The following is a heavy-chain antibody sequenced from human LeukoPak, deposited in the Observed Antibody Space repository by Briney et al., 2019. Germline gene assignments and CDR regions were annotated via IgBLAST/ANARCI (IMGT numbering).Heavy chain of an antibody. J-gene: IGHJ4*02. V-gene: IGHV3-23*01. CDR2: ISGSGDIT. D-gene: IGHD6-19*01. CDR3: AKVEGVAGPGDY. CDR1: GFTFSNHA. Sequence: HPGGSLRLSCAAPGFTFSNHAMSWVRQAPGKGLEWVSAISGSGDITYYADSVKGRFTISRDNSKNTLYLQMNSLRAEDTALYYCAKVEGVAGPGDYWGQGTLVTVSS.